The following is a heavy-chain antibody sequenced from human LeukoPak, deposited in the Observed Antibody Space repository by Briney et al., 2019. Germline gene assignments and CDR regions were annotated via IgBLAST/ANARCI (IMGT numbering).Heavy chain of an antibody. CDR2: ISHSTTFI. CDR3: ARMSPRSPDYYFDY. V-gene: IGHV3-11*01. D-gene: IGHD2-21*01. CDR1: GLTFSDYY. J-gene: IGHJ4*02. Sequence: PGGSLRLSCEASGLTFSDYYMSWVRQAPGKALEWVSYISHSTTFIYYADSVKGRFTISRDNAKNSLYLQMNSLRAEDTAVYFCARMSPRSPDYYFDYWGQGTLVTVSS.